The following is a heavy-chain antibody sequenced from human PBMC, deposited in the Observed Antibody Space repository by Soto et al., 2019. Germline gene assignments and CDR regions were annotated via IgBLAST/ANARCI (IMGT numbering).Heavy chain of an antibody. CDR1: GFTLNDCW. J-gene: IGHJ4*02. V-gene: IGHV3-23*01. Sequence: GGSLRLSCEASGFTLNDCWMHWVRQFPEKGLMWVSRISAISDNTYYADSMKGRFTISGDNSKNTLYLQLNSLRADDTAGYYGAEAGYGSDFLWCFVPGGQGTPVTVSS. CDR3: AEAGYGSDFLWCFVP. CDR2: ISAISDNT. D-gene: IGHD5-12*01.